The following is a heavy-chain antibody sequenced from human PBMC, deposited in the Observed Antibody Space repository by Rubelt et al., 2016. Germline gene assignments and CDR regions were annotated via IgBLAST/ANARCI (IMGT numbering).Heavy chain of an antibody. Sequence: QVQLVQSGAEVKKPGASVKVSCKASGYTFTSYGISWVRQAPGQGLEWMGWISAYNGNTNYAQKFQGRVTITRDTSASTAYMELSSPRSEDTAVYYCAAGVDYYFDYWGQGTLVTVSS. CDR3: AAGVDYYFDY. J-gene: IGHJ4*02. CDR1: GYTFTSYG. V-gene: IGHV1-18*01. CDR2: ISAYNGNT. D-gene: IGHD2-8*01.